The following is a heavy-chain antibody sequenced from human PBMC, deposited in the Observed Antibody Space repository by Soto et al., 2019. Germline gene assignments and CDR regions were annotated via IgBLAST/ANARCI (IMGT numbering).Heavy chain of an antibody. Sequence: EGELVESGGGLIQPGGSLRLSCAASGFTVSRNYMSWVRQAPGKGLEWVSVIYSGGSSYYTDSVKGRFTISRDNSKNTLYLQMNSLRVEDTAVYYCARDRGFNWGQGTLVTVSS. J-gene: IGHJ4*02. CDR1: GFTVSRNY. CDR2: IYSGGSS. V-gene: IGHV3-53*01. CDR3: ARDRGFN.